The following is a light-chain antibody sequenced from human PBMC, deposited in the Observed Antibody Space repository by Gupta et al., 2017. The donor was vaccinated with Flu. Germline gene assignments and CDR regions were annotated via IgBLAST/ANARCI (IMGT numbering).Light chain of an antibody. CDR2: SNS. Sequence: QSVLTQPPSASGTPGQRVTISCSGSSSNIGSNIVNWYQQLPGTAPKVLIYSNSERPSGVPDRFSGSKSGTSASLAISGLQSEDEADYHCAAWDDSLNGVIFGGGTKLTVL. J-gene: IGLJ2*01. CDR1: SSNIGSNI. V-gene: IGLV1-44*01. CDR3: AAWDDSLNGVI.